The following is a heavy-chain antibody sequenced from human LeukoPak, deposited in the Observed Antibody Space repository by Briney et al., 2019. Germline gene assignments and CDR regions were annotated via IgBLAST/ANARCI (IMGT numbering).Heavy chain of an antibody. V-gene: IGHV1-2*02. J-gene: IGHJ4*02. CDR1: GYTFTGYY. CDR2: INPNSGGT. D-gene: IGHD3-10*01. Sequence: GASVKVSCKASGYTFTGYYMHWVRQAPGQGLEWMGWINPNSGGTNYAQKFQGRVTMTRDTSISTAYMELSRLRSEDTAVYYCARKFLGSRGYYFDYWGQGTLVTVSS. CDR3: ARKFLGSRGYYFDY.